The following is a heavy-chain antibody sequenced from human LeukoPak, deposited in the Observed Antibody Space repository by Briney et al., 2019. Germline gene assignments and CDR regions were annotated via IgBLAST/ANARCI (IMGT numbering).Heavy chain of an antibody. CDR3: ARNSMVRGVILGYYYYGMDV. CDR2: MNPNSGNT. Sequence: ASVKVSCKASGYTSTSYDINWVRQATGQGLEWMGWMNPNSGNTGYAQKFQGRVTMTRNTSIITAYMELSSLRSEDTAVYYCARNSMVRGVILGYYYYGMDVWGQGTTVTVSS. D-gene: IGHD3-10*01. V-gene: IGHV1-8*01. CDR1: GYTSTSYD. J-gene: IGHJ6*02.